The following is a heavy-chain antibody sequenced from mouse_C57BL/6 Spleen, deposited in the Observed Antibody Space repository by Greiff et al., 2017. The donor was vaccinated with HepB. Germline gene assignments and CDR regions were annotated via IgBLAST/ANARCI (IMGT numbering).Heavy chain of an antibody. J-gene: IGHJ2*01. V-gene: IGHV1-4*01. Sequence: VQLQQSGAELARPGASVKMSCKASGYTFTSYTMHWVKQRPGQGLEWIGYINPSSGYTKYNQKFKDKDTLTADNSSSTAYMQLSSLTSEDSSVYYCARGGGYFDVWGQGTTLTVSS. CDR3: ARGGGYFDV. CDR2: INPSSGYT. CDR1: GYTFTSYT.